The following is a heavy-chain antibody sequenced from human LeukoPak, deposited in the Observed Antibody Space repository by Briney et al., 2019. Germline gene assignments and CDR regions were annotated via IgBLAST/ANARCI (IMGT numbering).Heavy chain of an antibody. J-gene: IGHJ4*02. CDR2: IFPSGGEI. CDR1: GFTFSSYA. Sequence: PPGRSLRLSCAASGFTFSSYAMHWVRQPPGKGLEWVSSIFPSGGEIHYADSVRGRFTISRDNSKSTLSLQMNSLRAEDTAIYYCATYRQVLLPFESWGQGTLVTVSS. CDR3: ATYRQVLLPFES. V-gene: IGHV3-23*01. D-gene: IGHD2-8*02.